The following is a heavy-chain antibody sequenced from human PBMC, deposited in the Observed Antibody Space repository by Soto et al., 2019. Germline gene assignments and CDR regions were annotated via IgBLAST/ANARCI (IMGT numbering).Heavy chain of an antibody. CDR3: ARAGDSGSYFQH. CDR1: GFTFSSYG. J-gene: IGHJ1*01. V-gene: IGHV3-33*01. D-gene: IGHD1-26*01. CDR2: IWYDGSNK. Sequence: QVPLVESGGGVVQPGRSLRLSCAASGFTFSSYGMHWVRQAPGKGLEWVAVIWYDGSNKYYADSVKGRFTISRDNSKNTLYLQMSSLRAEDTAVYYCARAGDSGSYFQHWGQGTLVTVSS.